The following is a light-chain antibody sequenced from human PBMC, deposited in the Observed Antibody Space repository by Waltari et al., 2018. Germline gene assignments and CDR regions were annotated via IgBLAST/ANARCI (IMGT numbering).Light chain of an antibody. J-gene: IGLJ2*01. Sequence: QSALTQPPSASGSPGQSLTSSCTGTSSDDGHYYYVPWYQQHPGKAPKVIIYEVPKPPSGVPDRFSGSKSGTPASLTVSVLQAEDEAVYHCSSYAGSNNLVFGGGTKLTVL. CDR2: EVP. V-gene: IGLV2-8*01. CDR1: SSDDGHYYY. CDR3: SSYAGSNNLV.